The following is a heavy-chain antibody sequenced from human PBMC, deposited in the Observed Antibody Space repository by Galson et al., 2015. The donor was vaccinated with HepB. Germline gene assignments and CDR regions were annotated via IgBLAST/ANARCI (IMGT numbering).Heavy chain of an antibody. V-gene: IGHV3-23*01. D-gene: IGHD2-2*01. CDR3: AKDRARYCSSTSCERYFQH. Sequence: SLRLSCAASGFTFSSYAMSWVRQAPGKGLEWVSAISGSGGSTYYADSVKGRFTISRDNSKNTLYLQMNSLRAEDTAVYYCAKDRARYCSSTSCERYFQHWGQGTLVTVSS. CDR1: GFTFSSYA. J-gene: IGHJ1*01. CDR2: ISGSGGST.